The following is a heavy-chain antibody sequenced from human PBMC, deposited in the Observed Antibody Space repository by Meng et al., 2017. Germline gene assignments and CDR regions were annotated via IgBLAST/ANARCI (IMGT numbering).Heavy chain of an antibody. Sequence: GRRQESGPGLVKPSGTLSLTCAVSGGSISSSNWWSWVRQPPGKGLEWIGEIYHSGSTNYNPSLKSRVTISVDKSKNQFSLKLSSVTAADTAVYYCARAGVGYYDSSGPYSYWGQGTLVTVSS. CDR3: ARAGVGYYDSSGPYSY. D-gene: IGHD3-22*01. CDR1: GGSISSSNW. V-gene: IGHV4-4*02. J-gene: IGHJ4*02. CDR2: IYHSGST.